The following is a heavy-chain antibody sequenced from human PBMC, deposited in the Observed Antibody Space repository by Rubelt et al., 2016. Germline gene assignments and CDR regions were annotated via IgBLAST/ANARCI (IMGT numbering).Heavy chain of an antibody. CDR2: INHSGRT. Sequence: QVQLQQWGAGLLKPSETLSLTCAVYGGSFSGYYWSWIRQPPGKGLEWIGEINHSGRTNYKPSLKSPVTISVDTSKYQLTVKLSSVSAGDTAGYYCARGLVFDIWGQGTMVTVSS. J-gene: IGHJ3*02. CDR3: ARGLVFDI. CDR1: GGSFSGYY. D-gene: IGHD6-13*01. V-gene: IGHV4-34*01.